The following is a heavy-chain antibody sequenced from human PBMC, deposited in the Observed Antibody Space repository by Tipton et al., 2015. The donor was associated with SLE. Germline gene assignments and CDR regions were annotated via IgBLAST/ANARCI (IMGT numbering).Heavy chain of an antibody. J-gene: IGHJ4*02. D-gene: IGHD2-2*01. V-gene: IGHV3-23*01. CDR2: ISGSGGST. Sequence: SLRLSCAASGLTFSSYAMSWVRRAPGKGLEWVSAISGSGGSTYYADSVKGRFTISRDNSKNTLYLQMNSLRAEDTAVYYCAKGRGYCISTSCLSGDYWGQGTLVTVSS. CDR3: AKGRGYCISTSCLSGDY. CDR1: GLTFSSYA.